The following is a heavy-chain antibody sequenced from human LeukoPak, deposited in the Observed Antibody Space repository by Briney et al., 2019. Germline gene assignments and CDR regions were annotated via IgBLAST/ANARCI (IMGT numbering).Heavy chain of an antibody. CDR1: GFTFSSYA. Sequence: GGSLRLSCAASGFTFSSYAMQWVRQAPGKGLEWVAVISYDGSNKYYADSVKGRFTISRDNSKNTLYLQMNSLRAEDTAVYYCARDKSFLTGYYMEGIDYWGQGTLVTVSS. J-gene: IGHJ4*02. CDR3: ARDKSFLTGYYMEGIDY. CDR2: ISYDGSNK. D-gene: IGHD3-9*01. V-gene: IGHV3-30-3*01.